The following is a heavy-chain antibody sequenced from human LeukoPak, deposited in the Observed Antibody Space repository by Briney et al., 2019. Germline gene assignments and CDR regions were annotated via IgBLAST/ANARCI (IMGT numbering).Heavy chain of an antibody. V-gene: IGHV3-53*01. CDR1: GFTVSSNY. Sequence: GGSLRLSCAASGFTVSSNYMSWVRQAPGKGLEWVSVIYSGGSTYYADSVKGRFTISRDNSKNTLYLQMNSLRAEDTAMYYCAREGAESIKYYYYYYMDVWGKGTTVTVSS. CDR3: AREGAESIKYYYYYYMDV. J-gene: IGHJ6*03. CDR2: IYSGGST. D-gene: IGHD6-19*01.